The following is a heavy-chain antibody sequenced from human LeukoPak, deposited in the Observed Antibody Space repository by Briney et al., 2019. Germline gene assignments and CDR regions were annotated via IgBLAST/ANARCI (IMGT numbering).Heavy chain of an antibody. CDR2: IHRSGNT. D-gene: IGHD2-2*01. CDR1: GGSFSGDY. V-gene: IGHV4-34*01. CDR3: AREFCCSPSCHDAFDI. J-gene: IGHJ3*02. Sequence: SETLSLTCAVYGGSFSGDYWSWIRQPPGKGLEWIGEIHRSGNTNYNPSLKSRVTISADTDTNQFSLTLYSVTAADTALYYCAREFCCSPSCHDAFDIWGQGTMVTVSS.